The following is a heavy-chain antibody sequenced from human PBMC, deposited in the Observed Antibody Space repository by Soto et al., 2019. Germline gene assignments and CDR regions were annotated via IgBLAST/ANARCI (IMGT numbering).Heavy chain of an antibody. V-gene: IGHV1-24*01. CDR1: AYTLTELS. CDR2: FDPEDGET. CDR3: CVVVAPGDVFEI. D-gene: IGHD2-21*01. Sequence: ASVKVSCKVSAYTLTELSMHWVRQAPGKGLEWMGGFDPEDGETIYAQKFQGRVTMTEDTSTDTAYMELSSLRSEDTAVYYCCVVVAPGDVFEIWGQGTMVPVS. J-gene: IGHJ3*02.